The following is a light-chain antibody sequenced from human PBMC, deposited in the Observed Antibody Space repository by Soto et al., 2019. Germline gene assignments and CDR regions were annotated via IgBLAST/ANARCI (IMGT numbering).Light chain of an antibody. CDR1: QSISSY. J-gene: IGKJ5*01. Sequence: DIQMTQSPSSLSASVGDRVTITCRASQSISSYLNWYQQKPGKAPKLLIYAASSLQSGVPSRFSGSGSGTDLTLTISSLQPEDFANYDCQQSYSTLTITFGQGTRLEIK. V-gene: IGKV1-39*01. CDR2: AAS. CDR3: QQSYSTLTIT.